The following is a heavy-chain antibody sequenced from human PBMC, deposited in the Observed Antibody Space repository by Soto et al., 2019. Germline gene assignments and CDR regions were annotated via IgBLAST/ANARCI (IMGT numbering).Heavy chain of an antibody. Sequence: LSCPASTFSFTNAWISWVRQGRRKGLEWVGRIKSKTDGGTTDYAAPVKGRFSISRDDSKNTLYLQMNSPKTEEAAVYFWTTEDAVYVWGQGTMVTVSS. CDR2: IKSKTDGGTT. J-gene: IGHJ6*02. CDR1: TFSFTNAW. CDR3: TTEDAVYV. V-gene: IGHV3-15*01.